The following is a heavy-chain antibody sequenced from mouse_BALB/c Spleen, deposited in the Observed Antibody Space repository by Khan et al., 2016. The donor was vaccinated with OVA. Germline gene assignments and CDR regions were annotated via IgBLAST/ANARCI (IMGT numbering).Heavy chain of an antibody. V-gene: IGHV1-7*01. Sequence: VELVESGAELAKPGASVKMSCKASGYTFTTYWMHWVRQRPGQGLEWIGYINPTSAYTDYNQKFKDKATLTVDKSSSTAYMQLSSLTSEDSAVDYCARDRMDYWGQGTTLTVSS. J-gene: IGHJ2*01. CDR3: ARDRMDY. CDR1: GYTFTTYW. CDR2: INPTSAYT.